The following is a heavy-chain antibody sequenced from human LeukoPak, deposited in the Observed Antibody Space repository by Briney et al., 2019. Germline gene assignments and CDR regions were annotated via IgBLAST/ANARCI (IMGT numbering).Heavy chain of an antibody. J-gene: IGHJ5*02. CDR3: ATHGPDDFWSGYYFDP. D-gene: IGHD3-3*01. CDR1: GYTLTELS. Sequence: ASVKVSCKVSGYTLTELSMHWVRQAPGKGLEWMGGFGPEDGETIYAQKFQGRVTMTEDTSTDTAYMELSSLRSEDTAVYYCATHGPDDFWSGYYFDPWGQGTLVTVSS. V-gene: IGHV1-24*01. CDR2: FGPEDGET.